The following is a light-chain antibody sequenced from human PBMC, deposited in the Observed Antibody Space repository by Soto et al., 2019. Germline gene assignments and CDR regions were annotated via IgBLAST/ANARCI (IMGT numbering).Light chain of an antibody. J-gene: IGKJ1*01. CDR1: QSVLYSSNNKNN. Sequence: DIVMTQSPDSLAVSLGERASINCKSSQSVLYSSNNKNNLAWYQQKPGQPPKLLINWASTRDSGVPDRFSGSGSGTAFTLTISGLQAEDEAIYYCQQYYSAPVTFGQGTRVEIK. CDR3: QQYYSAPVT. V-gene: IGKV4-1*01. CDR2: WAS.